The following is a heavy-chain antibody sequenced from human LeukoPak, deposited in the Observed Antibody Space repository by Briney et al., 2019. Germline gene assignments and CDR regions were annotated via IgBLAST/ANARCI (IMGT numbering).Heavy chain of an antibody. CDR1: GFMFSNYY. J-gene: IGHJ4*02. CDR3: ARPNTPLIVVMTAALDY. D-gene: IGHD2-21*02. Sequence: PGGSLRLSCVGSGFMFSNYYMYWVRQAPGKGLVWVSRIKNAGIDTIYADSVKGRFTISRDNSKNTLFLQMNSLRAEDTAIYYCARPNTPLIVVMTAALDYWGQGTLVTVSS. V-gene: IGHV3-74*01. CDR2: IKNAGIDT.